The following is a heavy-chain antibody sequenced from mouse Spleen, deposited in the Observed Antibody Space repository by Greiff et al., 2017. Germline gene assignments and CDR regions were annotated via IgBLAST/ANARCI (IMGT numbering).Heavy chain of an antibody. D-gene: IGHD2-4*01. CDR3: TRDDYDSPFDY. Sequence: EVHLVESGGGLVKPGGSLKLSCAASGFTFSSYTMSWVRQTPEKRLEWVATISSGGSYTYYPDSVKGRFTISRDNAKNTLYLQMSSLKSEDTAMYYCTRDDYDSPFDYWGQGTTLTVSS. J-gene: IGHJ2*01. CDR2: ISSGGSYT. V-gene: IGHV5-6-4*01. CDR1: GFTFSSYT.